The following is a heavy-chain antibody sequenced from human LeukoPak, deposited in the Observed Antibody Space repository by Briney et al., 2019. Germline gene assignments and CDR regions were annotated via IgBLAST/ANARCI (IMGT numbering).Heavy chain of an antibody. D-gene: IGHD6-13*01. J-gene: IGHJ4*02. CDR2: IWYDGSKK. CDR1: GFTFSSYG. Sequence: GGSLRLSCAASGFTFSSYGMHWVRQAPGKGLEWVAVIWYDGSKKYYADSVKGRFTISRDNSKNTLYLQMNSLRAEDTAVYYCARNRIAAAGTGLCGYWGQGTLVTVSS. CDR3: ARNRIAAAGTGLCGY. V-gene: IGHV3-33*01.